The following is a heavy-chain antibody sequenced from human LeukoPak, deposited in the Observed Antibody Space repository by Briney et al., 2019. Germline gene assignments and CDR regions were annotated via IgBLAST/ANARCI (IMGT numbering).Heavy chain of an antibody. CDR1: GFTFSGSA. Sequence: GGSLKLSCAASGFTFSGSAMRWVRQASGKGLEWVGRIRSKANSYSTAYSASGRGRFTISRDDSKNTAYLQMNSLKTEDTAVYCCVHTAMVPYYFDYWGQGTLVTVSS. D-gene: IGHD5-18*01. V-gene: IGHV3-73*01. CDR2: IRSKANSYST. CDR3: VHTAMVPYYFDY. J-gene: IGHJ4*02.